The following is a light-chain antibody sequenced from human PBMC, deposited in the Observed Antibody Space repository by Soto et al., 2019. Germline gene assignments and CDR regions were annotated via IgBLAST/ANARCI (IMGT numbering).Light chain of an antibody. CDR1: QSVFSRFRNKNY. J-gene: IGKJ1*01. Sequence: DIVMTQSPDSLTLSLGERATINCKSSQSVFSRFRNKNYLGWYQQKPGKAPKLLIYDASSLESGVPSRFSGSGSGTEFTLTISSLQPDDFATYYCQQYNSYSTFGQGTKVDI. V-gene: IGKV1-5*01. CDR3: QQYNSYST. CDR2: DAS.